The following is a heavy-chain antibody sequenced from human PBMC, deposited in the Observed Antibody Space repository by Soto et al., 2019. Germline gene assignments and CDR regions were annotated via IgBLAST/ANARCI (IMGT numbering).Heavy chain of an antibody. CDR2: ISVYTGNT. D-gene: IGHD2-8*01. J-gene: IGHJ6*02. CDR1: GYTFTSYG. CDR3: ARDRCTTDRCYTHHFDV. V-gene: IGHV1-18*04. Sequence: QVQLVQSGGEVTKPGASVKVSCKSSGYTFTSYGVSWGRQAPGQGLEGWGWISVYTGNTKQAQKFQDRVTLTTEASTSTAYMELRSLRSDDTAVYYCARDRCTTDRCYTHHFDVWGQGTTVTVSS.